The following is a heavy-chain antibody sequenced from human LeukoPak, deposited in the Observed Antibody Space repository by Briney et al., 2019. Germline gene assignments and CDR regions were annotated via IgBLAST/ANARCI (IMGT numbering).Heavy chain of an antibody. J-gene: IGHJ4*02. D-gene: IGHD6-13*01. CDR1: GFTFSSHA. V-gene: IGHV4-59*11. CDR3: ARAPIAAVGLDY. CDR2: IYYSGST. Sequence: GSLRLSCAASGFTFSSHAMSWIRQPPGKGLEWIGYIYYSGSTNYNPSLKSRVTISVDTSKNQFSLKLSSVTAADTAVYYCARAPIAAVGLDYWGQGTLVTVSS.